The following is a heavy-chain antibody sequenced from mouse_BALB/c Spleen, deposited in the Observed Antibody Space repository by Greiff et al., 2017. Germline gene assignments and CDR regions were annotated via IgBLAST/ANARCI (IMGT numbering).Heavy chain of an antibody. CDR1: GYTFTSYW. CDR3: ARWGTGAGSRYFYY. J-gene: IGHJ2*01. D-gene: IGHD6-2*01. CDR2: IAPGSGST. V-gene: IGHV1S41*01. Sequence: DLVKPGASVKLSCKASGYTFTSYWINWIKQRPGQGLEWIGRIAPGSGSTYYNEMFKGKATLTVDTSSSTAYIQLSSLSSEDSAVYFCARWGTGAGSRYFYYWGQGTTLTVSS.